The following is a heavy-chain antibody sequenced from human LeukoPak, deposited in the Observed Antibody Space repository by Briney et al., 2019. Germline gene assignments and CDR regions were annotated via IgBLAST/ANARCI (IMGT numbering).Heavy chain of an antibody. V-gene: IGHV1-24*01. D-gene: IGHD6-19*01. Sequence: GAPVKVSCKVSGYTLTELSMHWVRQAPGKGLEWVGGFDPEDGETIYAQKFQGRVTMTEDTSTDTAYMELSSLRSEDTAVYYCATPSGWLYYFDYWGQGTLVTVSS. CDR2: FDPEDGET. J-gene: IGHJ4*02. CDR3: ATPSGWLYYFDY. CDR1: GYTLTELS.